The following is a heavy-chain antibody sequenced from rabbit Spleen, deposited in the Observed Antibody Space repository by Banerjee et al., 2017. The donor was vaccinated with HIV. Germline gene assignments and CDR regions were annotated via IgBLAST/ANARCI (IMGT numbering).Heavy chain of an antibody. CDR1: GVSFSSNHY. Sequence: QSLEESGGDLVKPGASLTLTCTASGVSFSSNHYMCWVRQAPGKGLEWIACIEGGSSAFSYFASWAKSRFPISKTSSTTVTLQMTSLTAADTATYFWARDSGSSFSSYGMDLWGPGTLVTVS. CDR3: ARDSGSSFSSYGMDL. D-gene: IGHD8-1*01. CDR2: IEGGSSAFS. J-gene: IGHJ6*01. V-gene: IGHV1S40*01.